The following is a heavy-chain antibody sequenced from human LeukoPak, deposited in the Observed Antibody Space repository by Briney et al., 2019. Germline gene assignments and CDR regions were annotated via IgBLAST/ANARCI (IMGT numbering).Heavy chain of an antibody. CDR3: ARGNGDYRLGSVSADY. J-gene: IGHJ4*02. V-gene: IGHV3-23*01. CDR2: ITGSGATT. CDR1: EFTFGSYA. Sequence: GASLRLSCAASEFTFGSYAMSWVRQAPGKGLEWVSTITGSGATTFYADSVKGRFTISRDISKNTLYLFLQMNSLRAEDTAVYYCARGNGDYRLGSVSADYWGQGTLVTVSS. D-gene: IGHD4-17*01.